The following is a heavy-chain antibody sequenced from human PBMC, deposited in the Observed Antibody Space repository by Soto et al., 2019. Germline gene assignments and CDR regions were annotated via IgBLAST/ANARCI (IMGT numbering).Heavy chain of an antibody. CDR1: XXXXXSYX. D-gene: IGHD2-15*01. V-gene: IGHV1-18*04. J-gene: IGHJ4*02. CDR3: VXXXSSFPDI. CDR2: ITPFNGNT. Sequence: QIQLVQSGPESKKPGASVKVSXXXXXXXXXSYXLSXXXXXXGQGLEWMGWITPFNGNTNYPQRFRGKITMTTDTATNTGYLEVRNLKSDDXXVYYXVXXXSSFPDIWGQGTLVTVSS.